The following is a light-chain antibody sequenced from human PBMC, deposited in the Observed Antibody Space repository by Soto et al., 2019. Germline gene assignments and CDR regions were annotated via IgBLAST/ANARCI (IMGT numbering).Light chain of an antibody. V-gene: IGLV2-14*01. J-gene: IGLJ1*01. CDR3: SSYGSTSTRYV. CDR1: SSDVGGYNY. Sequence: QSALTQPASVSGSPGQSITISCTGTSSDVGGYNYVSWYQQHPGKAHKLMIYEVSNRPSGVSNRFSGSKSGNTASLTISGLQAEDEADYFCSSYGSTSTRYVFGTGTKLTVL. CDR2: EVS.